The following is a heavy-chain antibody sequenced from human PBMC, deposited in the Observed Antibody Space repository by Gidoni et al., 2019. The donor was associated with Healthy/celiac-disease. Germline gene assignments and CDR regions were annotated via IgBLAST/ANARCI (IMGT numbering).Heavy chain of an antibody. CDR3: ARDPQQEGWPYYYYGMDV. D-gene: IGHD6-19*01. CDR1: GFTFSSSG. CDR2: IWYDGSNK. V-gene: IGHV3-33*01. Sequence: QVQLVESGGGVVQPGRSLRLSCAASGFTFSSSGMHWVRQAPGKGLEWVAVIWYDGSNKYYADSVKGRFTISRDNSKNTLYLQMNSLRAEDTAVDYCARDPQQEGWPYYYYGMDVWGQGTTVTVSS. J-gene: IGHJ6*02.